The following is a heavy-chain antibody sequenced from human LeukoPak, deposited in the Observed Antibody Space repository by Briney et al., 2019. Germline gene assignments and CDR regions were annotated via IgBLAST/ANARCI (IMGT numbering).Heavy chain of an antibody. Sequence: GSLRLSCAASGYTFSRYAMSWVRQAPGKGLEWIGEINHSGSTNYNPSLKSRVTISVDTSKNQFSLKLNSVTAADTAVYYCARVDGSCSGGSCPSGNWFDPWGQGTLVTVSS. CDR2: INHSGST. CDR1: GYTFSRYA. V-gene: IGHV4-34*01. J-gene: IGHJ5*02. D-gene: IGHD2-15*01. CDR3: ARVDGSCSGGSCPSGNWFDP.